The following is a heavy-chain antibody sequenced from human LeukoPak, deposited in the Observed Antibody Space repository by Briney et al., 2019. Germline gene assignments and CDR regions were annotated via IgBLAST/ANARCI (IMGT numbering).Heavy chain of an antibody. J-gene: IGHJ4*02. Sequence: GGSLRLSCAASGFTFSSYSMNWVRQAPGKWLEWVSDSSSSSSTIYYADSVKGRFTISRDNAKNSLYLQMNSLRAEDTAVYYCAKRSSNFDALYFDYWGQGTLVTVSS. CDR2: SSSSSSTI. D-gene: IGHD4-11*01. CDR1: GFTFSSYS. V-gene: IGHV3-48*01. CDR3: AKRSSNFDALYFDY.